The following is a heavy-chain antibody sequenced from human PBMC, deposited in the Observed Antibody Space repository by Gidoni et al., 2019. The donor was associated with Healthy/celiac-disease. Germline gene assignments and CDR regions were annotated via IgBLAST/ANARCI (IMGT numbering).Heavy chain of an antibody. Sequence: QVQLVESGGGVVQPGRSLRLACAASGFRFSSYAMHWVRQAPGKGLEWVAVISYDGSNKYYADSVKGRFTISRDNSKNTLYLQMNSLRAEDTAVYYCARDREGLLWFGAFDYWGQGTLVTVSS. CDR2: ISYDGSNK. CDR3: ARDREGLLWFGAFDY. V-gene: IGHV3-30-3*01. J-gene: IGHJ4*02. CDR1: GFRFSSYA. D-gene: IGHD3-10*01.